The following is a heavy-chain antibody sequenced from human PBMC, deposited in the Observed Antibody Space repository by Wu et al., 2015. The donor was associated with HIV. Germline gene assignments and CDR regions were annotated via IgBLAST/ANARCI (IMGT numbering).Heavy chain of an antibody. J-gene: IGHJ4*02. CDR2: FDPERGER. CDR1: GYTLTELA. Sequence: QVQLLQSGAEVKKPGASVKVSCKVSGYTLTELALHWVRQAPGKGLEWMGGFDPERGERIYAQKFQGRVTMAEDTSADTAYLELSSLRSEDTAIYYCVTDGFCSGGSXFWSVDQWGQGTLVIVSS. V-gene: IGHV1-24*01. CDR3: VTDGFCSGGSXFWSVDQ. D-gene: IGHD2-15*01.